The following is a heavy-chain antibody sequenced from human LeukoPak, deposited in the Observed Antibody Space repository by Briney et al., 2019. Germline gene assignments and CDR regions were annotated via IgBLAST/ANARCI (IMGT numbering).Heavy chain of an antibody. V-gene: IGHV1-69*05. CDR3: ASKYDYGGPFDY. J-gene: IGHJ4*02. D-gene: IGHD4-23*01. Sequence: GASVKVSFKASGGTFSSYAISWVRQAPGQWLEWMGGIIPIFGTANYAQKFQGRVTITTDESKSTAYMELSSLRSEDTAVYYCASKYDYGGPFDYWGQGTLVTVSS. CDR2: IIPIFGTA. CDR1: GGTFSSYA.